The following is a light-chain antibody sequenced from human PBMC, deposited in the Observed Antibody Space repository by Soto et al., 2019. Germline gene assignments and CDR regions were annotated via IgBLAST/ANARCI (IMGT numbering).Light chain of an antibody. V-gene: IGKV3-15*01. Sequence: EVVMTQSPATLSVSPGERATLSCRASQSVRSHLAWYQQKPGQAPSLLIFGASTRATGVPARFSGSESGTDFSLTINNLQSEDFGLYYCQQYNKWPLTFGGGTKVEI. CDR3: QQYNKWPLT. CDR1: QSVRSH. J-gene: IGKJ4*01. CDR2: GAS.